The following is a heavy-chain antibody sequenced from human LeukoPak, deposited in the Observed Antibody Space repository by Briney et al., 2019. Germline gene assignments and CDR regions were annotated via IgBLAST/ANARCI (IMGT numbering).Heavy chain of an antibody. J-gene: IGHJ6*03. Sequence: SETLSLTCAVYGGSFSGYYWSWIRQPPGKGLEWIWEINHSGSTNYNPSLKSRVTISVDTSKNQFSLKLSSVTAADTAVYYCARGNRNWNYGYYYYMDVWGKGTTVTVSS. CDR2: INHSGST. V-gene: IGHV4-34*01. D-gene: IGHD1-7*01. CDR3: ARGNRNWNYGYYYYMDV. CDR1: GGSFSGYY.